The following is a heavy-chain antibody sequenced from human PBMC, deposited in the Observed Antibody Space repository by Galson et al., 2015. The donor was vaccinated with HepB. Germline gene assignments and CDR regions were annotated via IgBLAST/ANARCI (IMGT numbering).Heavy chain of an antibody. CDR3: AKSGTSITTSPDY. CDR2: ISNNGGST. J-gene: IGHJ4*02. Sequence: SLRLSCAASGFTFSSYAMIWARQAPGKGLEWVSTISNNGGSTYYADSVKGRFTISRDNSKNTLYLQMNSLRADDTAVYYCAKSGTSITTSPDYWGQGTLVTVSS. V-gene: IGHV3-23*01. D-gene: IGHD3-10*01. CDR1: GFTFSSYA.